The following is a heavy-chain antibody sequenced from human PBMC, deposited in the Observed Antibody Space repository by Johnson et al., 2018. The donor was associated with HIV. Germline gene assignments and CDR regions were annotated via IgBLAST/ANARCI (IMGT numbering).Heavy chain of an antibody. D-gene: IGHD6-13*01. CDR2: IKHDGGDK. CDR3: AKVAVATAAGGVALDI. Sequence: VQLVESGEGLVQPGGSLRLSCAASGFTFDNFWMSWVRQTPGKGLEWVANIKHDGGDKYYVDSVKGRFTLSRDNAKNSLYLQINSLRAEDTGVYYCAKVAVATAAGGVALDIWGPGTMVTVSS. V-gene: IGHV3-7*01. J-gene: IGHJ3*02. CDR1: GFTFDNFW.